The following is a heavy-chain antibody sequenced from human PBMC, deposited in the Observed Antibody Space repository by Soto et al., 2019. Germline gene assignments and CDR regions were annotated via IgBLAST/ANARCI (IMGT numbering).Heavy chain of an antibody. D-gene: IGHD5-12*01. J-gene: IGHJ4*02. CDR2: ISYDGSNK. Sequence: QVQLVESAGGVVQHGRSLRLSCAASGFTFSSYAMHWVRQAPGKGLEWVAVISYDGSNKYYADSVKGRFTISRDNSKNTLYLQMNSLRAEDTAVYYCARGVATINRGFDYWGQGTLVTVSS. CDR3: ARGVATINRGFDY. CDR1: GFTFSSYA. V-gene: IGHV3-30-3*01.